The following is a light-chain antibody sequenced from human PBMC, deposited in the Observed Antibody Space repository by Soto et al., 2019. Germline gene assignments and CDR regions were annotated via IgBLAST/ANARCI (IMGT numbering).Light chain of an antibody. V-gene: IGKV1-17*01. Sequence: DIQMTQSPSSLSASVGDRVTITCRASPGIRNNLGWYQQKPGKAPKRLIYEVSILQSGVPSRFSGSGSGTEFTLRISSLQPEDFATYYCLLYNSYPKTFGQRTNVEIK. CDR1: PGIRNN. J-gene: IGKJ1*01. CDR3: LLYNSYPKT. CDR2: EVS.